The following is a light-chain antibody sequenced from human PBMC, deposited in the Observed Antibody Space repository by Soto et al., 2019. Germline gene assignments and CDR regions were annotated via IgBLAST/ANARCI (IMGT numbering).Light chain of an antibody. CDR3: QQSDNLPFT. Sequence: DIQMTQSPSSLSASVGDRVTMTCQATQDITTYLHWYQQKSGKAPQLLIHDASNLEAGVPSRFSGSGSGTHFSLTISSLQPEDFATYYCQQSDNLPFTFGGGTRVDTK. CDR2: DAS. V-gene: IGKV1-33*01. CDR1: QDITTY. J-gene: IGKJ3*01.